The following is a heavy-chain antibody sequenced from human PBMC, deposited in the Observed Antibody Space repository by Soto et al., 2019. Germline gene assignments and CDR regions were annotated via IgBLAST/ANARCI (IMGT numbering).Heavy chain of an antibody. CDR1: GFTFNICW. D-gene: IGHD3-9*01. Sequence: GESLKISCAASGFTFNICWMSWVRQAPGKGLEWVANIKEDGSEQYYVDSVKGRFTISRDNAKNSLYLQINNLRAEDTATYYCARDATYGHILTHAYWGLGTLVTVSS. CDR2: IKEDGSEQ. V-gene: IGHV3-7*01. CDR3: ARDATYGHILTHAY. J-gene: IGHJ4*02.